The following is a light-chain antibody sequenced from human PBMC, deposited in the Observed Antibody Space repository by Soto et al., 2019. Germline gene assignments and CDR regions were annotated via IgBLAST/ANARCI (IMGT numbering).Light chain of an antibody. CDR1: SSNIGNNA. CDR3: AAWDDSLNVVV. J-gene: IGLJ2*01. CDR2: YDD. Sequence: QSVLTQPPSVSDAPRQRVTISCSGSSSNIGNNAVNWYQQLPGKAPKLLIYYDDLLPSGVSDRFSGSKSGTSAYLAISGLQSEDEADYYCAAWDDSLNVVVFGGGTKLTVL. V-gene: IGLV1-36*01.